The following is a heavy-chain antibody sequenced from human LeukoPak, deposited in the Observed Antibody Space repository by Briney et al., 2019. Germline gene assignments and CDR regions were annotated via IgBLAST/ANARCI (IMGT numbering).Heavy chain of an antibody. Sequence: GGSLRLSCAASGFTFSSYAMSWVRQAPGKGLEWVSAISGSGGSTYYADSVKGRFTISRDNSKNTLYLQMNSLRAEDTAVYYCAKALSGGSSWTAETWGQGTPVTVSS. CDR3: AKALSGGSSWTAET. D-gene: IGHD6-13*01. CDR1: GFTFSSYA. V-gene: IGHV3-23*01. J-gene: IGHJ5*02. CDR2: ISGSGGST.